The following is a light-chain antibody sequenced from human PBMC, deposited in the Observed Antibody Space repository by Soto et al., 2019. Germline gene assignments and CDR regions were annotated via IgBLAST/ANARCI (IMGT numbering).Light chain of an antibody. Sequence: QSVLTQPASVSGSPGQSITISCTGTSRDVGGYNYVSWYQHLPGKAPKLMIYDVNNRPSGVSRRFSGSKSGNTASLTISGLQAEDEADYYCSSYTSSDTLVFGGGTKLTVL. V-gene: IGLV2-14*03. CDR1: SRDVGGYNY. CDR3: SSYTSSDTLV. J-gene: IGLJ3*02. CDR2: DVN.